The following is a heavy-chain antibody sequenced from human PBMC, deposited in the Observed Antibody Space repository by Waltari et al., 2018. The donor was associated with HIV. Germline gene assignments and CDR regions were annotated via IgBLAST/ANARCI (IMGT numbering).Heavy chain of an antibody. CDR2: INHSGST. Sequence: QVQLQQWGAGLLKPSETLSLTCAVYGGSFSGYYWSWIRQPPGKGLAWIGEINHSGSTNYNPSLKSRVTISVDTSKNQFSLKLSSVTAADTAVYYCARGFYYDSSGYYYAGYIGQKYYYYGMDVWGQGTTVTVSS. CDR1: GGSFSGYY. J-gene: IGHJ6*02. V-gene: IGHV4-34*01. D-gene: IGHD3-22*01. CDR3: ARGFYYDSSGYYYAGYIGQKYYYYGMDV.